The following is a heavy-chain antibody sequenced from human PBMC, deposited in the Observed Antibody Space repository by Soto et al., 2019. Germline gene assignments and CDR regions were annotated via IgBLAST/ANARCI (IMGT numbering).Heavy chain of an antibody. D-gene: IGHD2-21*02. CDR2: INAGNGNT. CDR3: ARSSGGNFYYYYYYMDV. CDR1: GYTFTSYA. V-gene: IGHV1-3*01. J-gene: IGHJ6*03. Sequence: ASVKVSCKASGYTFTSYAMHWVRQAPGQRLEWMGWINAGNGNTKYSQKFQGRVTITRDTSASTAYMELSSLRSEDTAVYYCARSSGGNFYYYYYYMDVWGKGTTVTVSS.